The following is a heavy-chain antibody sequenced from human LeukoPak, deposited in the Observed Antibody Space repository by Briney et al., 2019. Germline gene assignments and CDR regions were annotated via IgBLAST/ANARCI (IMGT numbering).Heavy chain of an antibody. V-gene: IGHV1-2*02. D-gene: IGHD3-3*01. J-gene: IGHJ4*02. Sequence: ASVKVSCKASGYTFTGYYMHWVRQAPGQGLEWMGWINPSSGGTNYAQKFQGRVTMTRDTSISTAYMELSRLRSDDTAVYYCARVGGTIFGVVTLLYWGQGTLVTVSS. CDR1: GYTFTGYY. CDR2: INPSSGGT. CDR3: ARVGGTIFGVVTLLY.